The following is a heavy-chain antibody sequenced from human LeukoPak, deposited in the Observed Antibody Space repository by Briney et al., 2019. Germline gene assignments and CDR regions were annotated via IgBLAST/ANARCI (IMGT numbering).Heavy chain of an antibody. CDR3: ARLQFAGRDRYFDL. V-gene: IGHV4-59*08. Sequence: SETLSLTCTVSGGSISSYYWSWIRQPPGKGLEWIAYISYSGSTNYNPSLKSRVTISVDTSKNQFSLNLSSVSAADTAVYYCARLQFAGRDRYFDLWGRGTLVTVSS. CDR2: ISYSGST. CDR1: GGSISSYY. J-gene: IGHJ2*01. D-gene: IGHD5-24*01.